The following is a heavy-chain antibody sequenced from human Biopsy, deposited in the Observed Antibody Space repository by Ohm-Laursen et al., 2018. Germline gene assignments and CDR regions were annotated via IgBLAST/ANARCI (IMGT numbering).Heavy chain of an antibody. Sequence: GSLRLSCSASGFTFSNYGMTWVRQAPGKGLEWVSSITGDGGRIHYADSVKGRFTISRDNSKNTLYMQMNSLRAEDMAVYYCARKYSGFDIWGQGTMVSVSS. J-gene: IGHJ3*02. CDR1: GFTFSNYG. CDR2: ITGDGGRI. CDR3: ARKYSGFDI. D-gene: IGHD5-12*01. V-gene: IGHV3-23*01.